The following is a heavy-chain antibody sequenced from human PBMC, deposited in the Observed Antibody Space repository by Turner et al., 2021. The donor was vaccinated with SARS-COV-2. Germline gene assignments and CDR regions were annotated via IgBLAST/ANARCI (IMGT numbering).Heavy chain of an antibody. Sequence: VRLVVYGGGVVRPGRSLRLSCAASRFTFSRDSMTWVHQAQGKGMERASSIRSSSSHIFHAGSVKGGFTSSSETSMNLLYLQFNSTRAEYTAVSDCATNCSSTRCRDYWGQGTLVTVSS. D-gene: IGHD2-2*01. J-gene: IGHJ4*02. V-gene: IGHV3-21*01. CDR1: RFTFSRDS. CDR2: IRSSSSHI. CDR3: ATNCSSTRCRDY.